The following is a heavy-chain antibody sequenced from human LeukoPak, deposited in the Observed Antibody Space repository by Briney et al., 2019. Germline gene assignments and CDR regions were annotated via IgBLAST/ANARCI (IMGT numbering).Heavy chain of an antibody. D-gene: IGHD6-13*01. CDR1: GGSISSAAYY. CDR2: IYYTGTT. J-gene: IGHJ5*02. Sequence: SETLSLTCTVSGGSISSAAYYWGWARQPPAKGLDWIGSIYYTGTTYYSPSLQTRATLSFDTSKNQFSLKLTSVTATDTAVYFCARRPIAAGNNWFDPWGQGTLVTVSS. CDR3: ARRPIAAGNNWFDP. V-gene: IGHV4-39*01.